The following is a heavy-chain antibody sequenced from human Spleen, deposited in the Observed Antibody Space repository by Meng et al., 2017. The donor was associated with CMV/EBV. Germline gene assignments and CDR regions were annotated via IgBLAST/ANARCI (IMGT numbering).Heavy chain of an antibody. CDR1: GFSFSYYE. Sequence: GESLKISCAASGFSFSYYEMNWVRQAPGKGLEWVAFIRSDGTNQYYADSVKGRFSISRDNSKNTMYLQMNRLRPEDTAVYYCGKIDYWGQGTLVTVSS. V-gene: IGHV3-30*02. CDR3: GKIDY. J-gene: IGHJ4*02. CDR2: IRSDGTNQ.